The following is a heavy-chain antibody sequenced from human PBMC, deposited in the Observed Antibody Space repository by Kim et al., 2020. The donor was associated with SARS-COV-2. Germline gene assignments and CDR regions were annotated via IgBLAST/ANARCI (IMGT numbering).Heavy chain of an antibody. J-gene: IGHJ4*02. V-gene: IGHV3-30*18. CDR3: AKAGRNYYDSQFFDY. D-gene: IGHD3-22*01. CDR2: ISYDGSNK. CDR1: GFTFSSYG. Sequence: GGSLRLSCAASGFTFSSYGMHWVRQAPGKGLEWVAVISYDGSNKYYADSVKGRFTISRDNSKNTLYLQMNSLRAEDTAVYYCAKAGRNYYDSQFFDYWGQGTLVTVSS.